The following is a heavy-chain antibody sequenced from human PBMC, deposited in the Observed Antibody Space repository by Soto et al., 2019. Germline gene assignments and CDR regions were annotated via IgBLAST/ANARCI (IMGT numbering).Heavy chain of an antibody. CDR1: GGTFSSYA. J-gene: IGHJ6*02. V-gene: IGHV1-69*01. CDR2: IIPIFGTA. CDR3: ARCRQDIVVVVAASSFCMDV. D-gene: IGHD2-15*01. Sequence: QVQLVQSGAEVKKPGSSMKVSCKASGGTFSSYAISWVRQAPGQGLEWMGGIIPIFGTANYAQKFQGRVTITADESTSTAYMELSSLRSEDTAVYYCARCRQDIVVVVAASSFCMDVWGQGTTVTVSS.